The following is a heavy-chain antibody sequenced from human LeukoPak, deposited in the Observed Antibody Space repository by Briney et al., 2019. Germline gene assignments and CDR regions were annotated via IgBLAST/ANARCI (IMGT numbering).Heavy chain of an antibody. D-gene: IGHD3-22*01. V-gene: IGHV3-48*03. Sequence: GGSLRLSCAASGFTFSSYEMNWVRQAPGKGLEWVSYISSSGSTIYYADSVKGRFTTSRENAKNSLYLQINSLRDEDTAVYYCARDWYYYDSSGQGFDYWGQGTLVTVSS. J-gene: IGHJ4*02. CDR2: ISSSGSTI. CDR1: GFTFSSYE. CDR3: ARDWYYYDSSGQGFDY.